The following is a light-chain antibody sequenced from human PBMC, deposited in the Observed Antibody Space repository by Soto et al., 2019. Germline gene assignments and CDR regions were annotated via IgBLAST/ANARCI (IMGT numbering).Light chain of an antibody. V-gene: IGLV2-14*03. CDR3: SSYTSTTALG. Sequence: QSALTQPASVSGSPGQSITISCTGTSSDVGGYNYVSWYQHHPGKAPKLMIYDVSNRPSGVSNRFSGSKSGNTASLTISGLQAEDEADYYCSSYTSTTALGFGGGTNLTVL. CDR2: DVS. J-gene: IGLJ3*02. CDR1: SSDVGGYNY.